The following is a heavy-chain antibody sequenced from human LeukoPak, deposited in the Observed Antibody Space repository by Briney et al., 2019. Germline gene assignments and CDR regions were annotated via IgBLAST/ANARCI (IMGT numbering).Heavy chain of an antibody. CDR3: ARAKPKNMVRGLIMRRESRYYFDY. CDR1: GITFSNYN. Sequence: GGSLRLSCAAPGITFSNYNMNWVRQAPGKGLEWISAITSSSSYIYYADSVKGRFTISRDNSKSTLYIQMNSLRAEDTAVYYCARAKPKNMVRGLIMRRESRYYFDYWGQGTLVTVSS. J-gene: IGHJ4*02. D-gene: IGHD3-10*01. CDR2: ITSSSSYI. V-gene: IGHV3-21*04.